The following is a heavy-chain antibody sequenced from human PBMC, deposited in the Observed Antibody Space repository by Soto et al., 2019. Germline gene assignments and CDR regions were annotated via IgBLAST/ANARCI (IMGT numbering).Heavy chain of an antibody. J-gene: IGHJ4*02. Sequence: PGGSLRLSCAASGFTFDDYAMHWVRQAPGKGLEWVSGISWNSGSIGYADSVKGRFTISRDNAKNSLYLQMNSLRAEDTALYYCAKGFFYSSGWQRLDYWGQGTLVTVSS. CDR1: GFTFDDYA. CDR2: ISWNSGSI. V-gene: IGHV3-9*01. D-gene: IGHD6-19*01. CDR3: AKGFFYSSGWQRLDY.